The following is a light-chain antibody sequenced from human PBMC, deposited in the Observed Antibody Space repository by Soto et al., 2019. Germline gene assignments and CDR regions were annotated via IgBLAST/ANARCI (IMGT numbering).Light chain of an antibody. J-gene: IGLJ1*01. CDR1: NIGSKS. Sequence: SYELTQSPSVSVAPGKTARITCGGNNIGSKSVHWYQQKPGQAPVLVIYYDSDRPSGIPERFSGSNSGNTATLTISRVEAGDEADYFCQVWDSSSDPYVFGTGTKVTVL. CDR2: YDS. V-gene: IGLV3-21*04. CDR3: QVWDSSSDPYV.